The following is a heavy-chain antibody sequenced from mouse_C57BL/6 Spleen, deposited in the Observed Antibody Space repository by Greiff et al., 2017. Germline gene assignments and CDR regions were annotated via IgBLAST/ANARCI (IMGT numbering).Heavy chain of an antibody. J-gene: IGHJ2*01. D-gene: IGHD2-1*01. V-gene: IGHV1-80*01. CDR3: ARFPFYYGNSFYYFDY. CDR2: IYPGDGDT. Sequence: VQLQESGAELVKPGASVKISCKASGYAFSSYWMNWVKQRPGKGLEWIGQIYPGDGDTNYNGKFKGKATLTADKSSSTACMQLSSLTSEDSAVYFCARFPFYYGNSFYYFDYWGQGTTLTVSS. CDR1: GYAFSSYW.